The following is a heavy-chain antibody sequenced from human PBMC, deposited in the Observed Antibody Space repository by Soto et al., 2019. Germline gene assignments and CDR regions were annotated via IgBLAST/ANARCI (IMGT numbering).Heavy chain of an antibody. CDR2: ISYDGSNK. J-gene: IGHJ4*02. CDR1: GFTFSSYA. Sequence: GGSLRLSCAASGFTFSSYAMHWVRQAPGKGLEWVAVISYDGSNKYYADSVKGRFTISRDNSKNTLYLQMNSLRAEDTAVYYCASSSSWPFFDYWGQGTLVTVSS. D-gene: IGHD6-13*01. V-gene: IGHV3-30-3*01. CDR3: ASSSSWPFFDY.